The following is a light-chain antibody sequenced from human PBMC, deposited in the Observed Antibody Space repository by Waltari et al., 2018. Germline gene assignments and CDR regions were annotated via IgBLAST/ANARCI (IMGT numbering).Light chain of an antibody. V-gene: IGLV2-11*01. J-gene: IGLJ1*01. CDR3: CSYRGSFV. Sequence: QSALTQPRSVSGSPGQSVTISRTGTSRDVGRYNYVSWYQQNPGKAPKLMIYDVSKRPSGVPDRFSGSKSGNTASLTISGLQAEDDGDYYCCSYRGSFVFGTGTKVTVL. CDR2: DVS. CDR1: SRDVGRYNY.